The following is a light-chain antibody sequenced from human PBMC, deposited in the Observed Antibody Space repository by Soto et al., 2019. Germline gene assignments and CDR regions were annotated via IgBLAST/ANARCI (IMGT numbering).Light chain of an antibody. Sequence: QSALTQPRSVSGSPGQSVTISCTGASSDVGAYNYVSWYQQHPGKAPKLMIYDVSKRPSGVPDRFSGSKSGNTASLTISGLQAEDEADYYCSSYTTSTLFVFGTGTKVTVL. CDR3: SSYTTSTLFV. V-gene: IGLV2-11*01. CDR1: SSDVGAYNY. CDR2: DVS. J-gene: IGLJ1*01.